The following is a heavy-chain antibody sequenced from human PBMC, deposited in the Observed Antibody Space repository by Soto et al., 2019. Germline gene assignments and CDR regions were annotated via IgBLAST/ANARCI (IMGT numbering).Heavy chain of an antibody. J-gene: IGHJ4*02. CDR1: GYTFISYG. CDR3: ARDGITVAGNFDY. Sequence: GASVKVSCKASGYTFISYGFSWVRQAPGQGLEWMGWISAYNGNANYVQSLQGRVTLTTDTSTSTAYMELRSLRSDDTAVYYCARDGITVAGNFDYWGQGALVTVSS. D-gene: IGHD6-19*01. CDR2: ISAYNGNA. V-gene: IGHV1-18*01.